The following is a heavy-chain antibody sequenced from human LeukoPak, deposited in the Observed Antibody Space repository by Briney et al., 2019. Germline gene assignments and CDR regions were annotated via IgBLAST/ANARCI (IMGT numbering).Heavy chain of an antibody. V-gene: IGHV1-69*04. CDR3: ARDLVRTVNCKDS. D-gene: IGHD1-1*01. CDR1: GGTFSNDA. J-gene: IGHJ5*01. Sequence: ASVKVSCKASGGTFSNDAISWVRQGPGQGLEWMGRVIPTLGIALYAQRFKGRVTITADKSTSTAYMELSSLTFEDTAVYFCARDLVRTVNCKDSWGQGTLVTVSS. CDR2: VIPTLGIA.